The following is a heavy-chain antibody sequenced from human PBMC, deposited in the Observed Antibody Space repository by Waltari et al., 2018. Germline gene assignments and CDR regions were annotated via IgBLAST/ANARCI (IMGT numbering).Heavy chain of an antibody. D-gene: IGHD6-13*01. CDR1: GFTFSSYS. Sequence: EVQLVESGGGLVQPGGSLRLSCAASGFTFSSYSMQWVRQAPGKGLEWVSSISSSSSTIYYADSVKGRFTISRDNAKNSLYLQMNSLRAEDTAVYYCARDSGYSSSWYGLGRWWFDYWGQGTLVTVSS. J-gene: IGHJ4*02. CDR3: ARDSGYSSSWYGLGRWWFDY. CDR2: ISSSSSTI. V-gene: IGHV3-48*01.